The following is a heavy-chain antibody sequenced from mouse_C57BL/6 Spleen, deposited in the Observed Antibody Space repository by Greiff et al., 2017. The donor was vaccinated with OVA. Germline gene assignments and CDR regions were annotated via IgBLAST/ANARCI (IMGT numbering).Heavy chain of an antibody. CDR1: GYTFTSYW. Sequence: QVQLKQSGAELVKPGASVKLSCKASGYTFTSYWMQWVKQRPGQGLEWIGEIDPSDSYTNYNQKFKGKATLTVDTSSSTAYMQLSSLTSEDSAVYYCARRRGRTTGAMDYWGQGTSVTVSS. CDR3: ARRRGRTTGAMDY. D-gene: IGHD3-1*01. CDR2: IDPSDSYT. J-gene: IGHJ4*01. V-gene: IGHV1-50*01.